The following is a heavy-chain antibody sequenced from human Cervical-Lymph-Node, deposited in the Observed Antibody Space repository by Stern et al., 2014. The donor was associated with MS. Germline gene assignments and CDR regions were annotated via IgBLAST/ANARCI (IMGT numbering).Heavy chain of an antibody. CDR2: ISYDGSDT. J-gene: IGHJ4*02. V-gene: IGHV3-30*18. Sequence: MQLVQSGGGVVQPGRSLRLTCTVSGFTFSSYGMHWVRQAPGKGLEWVSVISYDGSDTYYAEPVKGRFTISRDNTKNTLYLEMRRLRREDTAVYYCVKRGITEVRGVRLGDYWGPGTLVIVSS. CDR1: GFTFSSYG. D-gene: IGHD3-10*01. CDR3: VKRGITEVRGVRLGDY.